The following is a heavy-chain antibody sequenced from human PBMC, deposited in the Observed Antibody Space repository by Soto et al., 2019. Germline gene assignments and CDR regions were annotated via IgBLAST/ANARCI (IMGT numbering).Heavy chain of an antibody. J-gene: IGHJ4*02. CDR1: GGSISSGGYY. CDR2: IYYSGST. Sequence: LSLTCTVSGGSISSGGYYWSWIRQHPGKGLEWIGYIYYSGSTYYNPSLKSRVTISVDTSKNQFSLKLSSVTAADTAVYYCARVPATRAPYYFDYWGQGTLVTVSS. V-gene: IGHV4-31*03. D-gene: IGHD5-12*01. CDR3: ARVPATRAPYYFDY.